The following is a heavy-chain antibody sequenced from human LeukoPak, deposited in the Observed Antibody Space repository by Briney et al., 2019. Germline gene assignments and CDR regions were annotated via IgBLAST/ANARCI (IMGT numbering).Heavy chain of an antibody. D-gene: IGHD3-10*01. CDR3: ATHYGSGLDWFDP. Sequence: SQTLSLTCTVSGGSISSGSYYWSWIRQPAGKGLEWIGRFYTSGSTNYNPSLKSRVTISVDTSKNQLSLKLSSVTAADTAMYYCATHYGSGLDWFDPWGQGTLVTVSS. V-gene: IGHV4-61*02. CDR2: FYTSGST. CDR1: GGSISSGSYY. J-gene: IGHJ5*02.